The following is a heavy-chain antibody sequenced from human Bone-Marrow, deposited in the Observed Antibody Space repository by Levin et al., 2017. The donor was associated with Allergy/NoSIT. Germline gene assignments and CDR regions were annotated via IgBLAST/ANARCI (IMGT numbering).Heavy chain of an antibody. CDR2: ISWNSGTI. Sequence: QAGESLKISCAASGFTFDDYAMHWVRQGPGKGLEWVSGISWNSGTIDYADSVKGRFTISRDNAKNSVYLQMNSLRVEDTALYYCASGGSSSWYRAGVGDHWGQGTLVTVSS. V-gene: IGHV3-9*01. J-gene: IGHJ4*02. D-gene: IGHD6-13*01. CDR1: GFTFDDYA. CDR3: ASGGSSSWYRAGVGDH.